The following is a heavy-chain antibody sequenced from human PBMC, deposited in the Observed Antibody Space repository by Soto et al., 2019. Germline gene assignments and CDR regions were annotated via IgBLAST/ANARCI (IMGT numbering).Heavy chain of an antibody. CDR2: IRNSGEST. V-gene: IGHV3-23*01. J-gene: IGHJ1*01. CDR3: AKDRGHNSGYPILDQ. CDR1: GFSIDSYA. Sequence: EVQLLESGGGLAQPGGSLRLSCAASGFSIDSYAMNWVRQAPGKGLEWISMIRNSGESTYYAESVKGRFTISRDSSKNTLYLQMNSLRVEDTAVFYCAKDRGHNSGYPILDQWGQVTLVTVSS. D-gene: IGHD3-22*01.